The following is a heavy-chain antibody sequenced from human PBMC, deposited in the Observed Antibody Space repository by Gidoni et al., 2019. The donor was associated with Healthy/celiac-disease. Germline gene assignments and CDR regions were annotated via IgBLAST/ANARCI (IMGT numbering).Heavy chain of an antibody. CDR1: GSTFGDYA. CDR2: SRSKAYGGTT. CDR3: TRDGDYTYNWFDP. V-gene: IGHV3-49*05. D-gene: IGHD4-4*01. Sequence: EVQLVESGGGLVKPGRSLRRSCPAPGSTFGDYAMSWFRQAPGKGLGWVGFSRSKAYGGTTEYAASVKGRFTISRDDSKSIAYLQMNSLKTEDTAVYYCTRDGDYTYNWFDPWGQGTLVTVSS. J-gene: IGHJ5*02.